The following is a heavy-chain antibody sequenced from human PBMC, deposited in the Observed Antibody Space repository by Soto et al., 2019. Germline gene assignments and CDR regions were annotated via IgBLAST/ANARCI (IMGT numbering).Heavy chain of an antibody. CDR1: GGSISSGGYS. CDR2: IYHSGST. D-gene: IGHD6-13*01. J-gene: IGHJ4*02. CDR3: TNSHAGAHITAAVH. V-gene: IGHV4-30-2*01. Sequence: SETLSRTCAVSGGSISSGGYSWSWIRQPPGKGLEWIGYIYHSGSTYYNPSLKSRVTISVDRSKNQFSLKLSSVTAADTAVYYCTNSHAGAHITAAVHWGQGTLVTVSS.